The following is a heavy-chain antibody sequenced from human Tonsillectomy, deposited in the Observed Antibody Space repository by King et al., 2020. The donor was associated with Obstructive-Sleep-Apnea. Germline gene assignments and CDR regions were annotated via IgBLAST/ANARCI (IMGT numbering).Heavy chain of an antibody. D-gene: IGHD3-22*01. Sequence: VQLVESGGGVVQPERSLRVSCGASGFTFSTYCMHWVRQAPGKGLKWVAVISFDGSQEYYADSVKGRFTISRDNSHNTLYLQMNSLRAEDTAVYYCASCISGYYYVPGYWGQGTLVIVSS. CDR2: ISFDGSQE. J-gene: IGHJ4*02. CDR3: ASCISGYYYVPGY. CDR1: GFTFSTYC. V-gene: IGHV3-30*04.